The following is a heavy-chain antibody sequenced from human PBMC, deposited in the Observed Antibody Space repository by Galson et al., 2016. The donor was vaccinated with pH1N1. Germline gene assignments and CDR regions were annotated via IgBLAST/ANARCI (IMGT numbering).Heavy chain of an antibody. CDR1: GYIFTSDY. J-gene: IGHJ4*02. D-gene: IGHD7-27*01. Sequence: SVKVSCKASGYIFTSDYIHWVRQAPGQGLEWMGVIDPIIGGPTFAQKFQGLVTITRDTSTSTVYMEVSGLKSDDTAVYYCIGDLGRPRDFWGQGTLVTVSS. CDR3: IGDLGRPRDF. CDR2: IDPIIGGP. V-gene: IGHV1-46*03.